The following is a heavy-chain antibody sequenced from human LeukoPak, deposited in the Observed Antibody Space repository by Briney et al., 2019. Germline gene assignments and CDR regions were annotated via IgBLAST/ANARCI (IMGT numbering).Heavy chain of an antibody. Sequence: SVKVSCKALGGTISSYTISWVRKAPGQGLEWMGRIIPILGIANYAQKFQGRVTITADKSSSTAYMELSSLRSEDTAVYYRARDNYYDSSGYYGYFDYWGQGTLVTVSS. CDR2: IIPILGIA. CDR1: GGTISSYT. V-gene: IGHV1-69*04. D-gene: IGHD3-22*01. CDR3: ARDNYYDSSGYYGYFDY. J-gene: IGHJ4*02.